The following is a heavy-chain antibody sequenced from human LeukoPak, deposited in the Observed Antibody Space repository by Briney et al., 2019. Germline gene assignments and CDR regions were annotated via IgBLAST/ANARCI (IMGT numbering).Heavy chain of an antibody. D-gene: IGHD4-17*01. CDR2: MSHSGST. V-gene: IGHV4-34*01. Sequence: SETLSLTCAVYGGSFSGYYWTWIRQPPGKGLEWIGEMSHSGSTNYNPSLKSRVTISVDASKNQFSLKLSSVTAADTAVYYCAREDYGDYSWFDPWGQGTLVTVSS. J-gene: IGHJ5*02. CDR1: GGSFSGYY. CDR3: AREDYGDYSWFDP.